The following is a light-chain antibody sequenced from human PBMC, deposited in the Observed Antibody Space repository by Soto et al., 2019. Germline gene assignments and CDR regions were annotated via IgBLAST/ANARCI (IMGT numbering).Light chain of an antibody. CDR2: DAS. Sequence: EVVLTRSPATLSLSPGDRATLSCGASQSVSNNYLAWYQQKPGLAPRLLIYDASYRANGIPDRFSGSGSGTDFTLTISRLEPEDFVVYYCQQHGSSSWTFGQGTKVDIK. J-gene: IGKJ1*01. CDR3: QQHGSSSWT. CDR1: QSVSNNY. V-gene: IGKV3D-20*01.